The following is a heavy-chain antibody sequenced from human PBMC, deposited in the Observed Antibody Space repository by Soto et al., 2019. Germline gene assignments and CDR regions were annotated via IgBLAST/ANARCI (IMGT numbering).Heavy chain of an antibody. Sequence: TSVTLSVTCAVDGGSFSGYYWTWIRQPPGTGLEWIGEIYHSGSTYHNPSLKSRVTISVDRSKNQFSLKLSSVTAADTAVYYCASDLWFGELYYWGQGTLVTVSS. CDR3: ASDLWFGELYY. D-gene: IGHD3-10*01. V-gene: IGHV4-34*01. CDR1: GGSFSGYY. J-gene: IGHJ4*02. CDR2: IYHSGST.